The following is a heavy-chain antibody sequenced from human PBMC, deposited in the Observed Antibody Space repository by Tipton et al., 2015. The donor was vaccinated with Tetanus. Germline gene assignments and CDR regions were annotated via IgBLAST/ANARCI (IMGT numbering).Heavy chain of an antibody. CDR2: IYYSGST. CDR1: GDFISSSNYF. D-gene: IGHD6-19*01. J-gene: IGHJ3*02. V-gene: IGHV4-39*07. Sequence: TLSLTCTVSGDFISSSNYFWGWIRQPPGKGLEWIGTIYYSGSTYYNASLKSRVTIFIDMSKKQFSLKLSSVTAADTAVYYCARIGWLQQNKPAFDIWGQGTVVTVSS. CDR3: ARIGWLQQNKPAFDI.